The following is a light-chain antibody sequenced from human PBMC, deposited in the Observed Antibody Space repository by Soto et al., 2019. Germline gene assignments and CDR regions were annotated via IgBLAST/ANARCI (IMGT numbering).Light chain of an antibody. CDR2: DVS. CDR3: SSYTSSSTWV. J-gene: IGLJ3*02. CDR1: SSDVGGYNY. Sequence: QSALTQPASVSGSPGQSIAISCTGTSSDVGGYNYVSWYQQHPGKTPNLMIYDVSNRPSGVSNRFSGSKSGNTASLTISGLQAEEEADYYCSSYTSSSTWVFGGGTQLTVL. V-gene: IGLV2-14*01.